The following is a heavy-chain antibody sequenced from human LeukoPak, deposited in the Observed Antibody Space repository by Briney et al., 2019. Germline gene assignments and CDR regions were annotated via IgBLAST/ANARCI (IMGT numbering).Heavy chain of an antibody. CDR1: GFTFSSAW. CDR2: VLSKTDGGTT. J-gene: IGHJ4*02. Sequence: GGSLRLSCAASGFTFSSAWMTWVRQAPGKRLEWVGRVLSKTDGGTTEYAAPVKGRFIVSRDDSKNTLYLQMNSLKTEDTAVYYCARSRLSIVAFYWGQGTLVTVSS. V-gene: IGHV3-15*01. D-gene: IGHD1-26*01. CDR3: ARSRLSIVAFY.